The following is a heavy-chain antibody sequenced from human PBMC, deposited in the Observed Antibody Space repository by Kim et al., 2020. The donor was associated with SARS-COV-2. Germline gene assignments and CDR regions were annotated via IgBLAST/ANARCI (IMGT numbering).Heavy chain of an antibody. Sequence: ASVKVSCKASGYTFTSYGISWVRQAPGQGLEWMGWISAYNGNTNYAQKLQGRVTMTTDTSTSTAYMELRSLRSDDTAVYYCAITGGDCSGGSCLPWSDYYYYGMDVWGEGTTVTVSS. D-gene: IGHD2-15*01. J-gene: IGHJ6*02. CDR2: ISAYNGNT. CDR3: AITGGDCSGGSCLPWSDYYYYGMDV. CDR1: GYTFTSYG. V-gene: IGHV1-18*01.